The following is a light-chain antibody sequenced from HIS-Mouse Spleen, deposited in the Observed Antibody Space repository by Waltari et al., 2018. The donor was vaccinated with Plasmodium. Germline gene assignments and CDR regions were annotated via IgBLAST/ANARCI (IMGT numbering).Light chain of an antibody. Sequence: SYELTQPPSVSVSPGQTARITCSGDALPKKYSYWYQQKSGQAPVLVIYEDSKRPAGIPERFSGSSSETRATLTIRGAQVEDEADYYCYSTDSSGNHRVFGGGTKLTVL. CDR2: EDS. J-gene: IGLJ3*02. CDR3: YSTDSSGNHRV. CDR1: ALPKKY. V-gene: IGLV3-10*01.